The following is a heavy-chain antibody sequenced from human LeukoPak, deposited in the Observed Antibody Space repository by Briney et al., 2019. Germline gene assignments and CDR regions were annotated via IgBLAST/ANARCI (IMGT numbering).Heavy chain of an antibody. CDR1: GGSISSGSYY. CDR2: IYTSGST. CDR3: ARDVLLWFGELHGALDI. Sequence: PSETLSLTCTVSGGSISSGSYYWSWIRQPAGKGLEWIGRIYTSGSTNYNPSLKSRVTISVDTFKNQFSLKLSSVTAADTAVYYCARDVLLWFGELHGALDIWGQGTMVTVSS. V-gene: IGHV4-61*02. J-gene: IGHJ3*02. D-gene: IGHD3-10*01.